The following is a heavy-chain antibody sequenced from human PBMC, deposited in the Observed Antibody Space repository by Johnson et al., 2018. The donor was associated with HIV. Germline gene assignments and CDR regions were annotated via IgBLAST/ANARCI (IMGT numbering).Heavy chain of an antibody. V-gene: IGHV3-7*01. D-gene: IGHD6-19*01. CDR3: TGGWYNLSAFDI. J-gene: IGHJ3*02. CDR2: IKPDGSEK. Sequence: VQLVESGGGVVQRGGSLRLSCGASGFSFSRYWMTWVRQAPGKGLEWVANIKPDGSEKEYVDSVKGRFNISRDNAKNSLFLQMNSVRAEDTAVYYCTGGWYNLSAFDIWGQGTMVTVSS. CDR1: GFSFSRYW.